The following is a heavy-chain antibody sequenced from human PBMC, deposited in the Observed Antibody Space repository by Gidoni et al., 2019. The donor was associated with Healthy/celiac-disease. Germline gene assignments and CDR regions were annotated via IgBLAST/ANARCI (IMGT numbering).Heavy chain of an antibody. CDR3: ARDEVVPAASGDY. Sequence: EVQLVESGGGLVKPGGSLRLACAASGFTFINYTMNWVRQAPGEGLEWVSSISSSSSYIYYADSVKGRFTISRDNAKNSLYLQMNSLRAEDTAVYYCARDEVVPAASGDYWGQGTLVTVSS. CDR2: ISSSSSYI. CDR1: GFTFINYT. J-gene: IGHJ4*02. D-gene: IGHD2-2*01. V-gene: IGHV3-21*01.